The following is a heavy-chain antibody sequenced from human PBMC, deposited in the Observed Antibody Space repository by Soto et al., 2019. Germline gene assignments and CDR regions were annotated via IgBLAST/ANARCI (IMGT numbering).Heavy chain of an antibody. J-gene: IGHJ6*02. CDR2: VSADNGNT. D-gene: IGHD3-9*01. CDR3: ARDLEGDFDWLLSPSKFDMDV. Sequence: ASVKVSCKASGDTFSRYGISWVRQAPGQGLEWMGWVSADNGNTQYAQKFRGRVTMSADTSTSTAYMELRSLRSVDTAVYYCARDLEGDFDWLLSPSKFDMDVWVQVTTVTVSS. V-gene: IGHV1-18*01. CDR1: GDTFSRYG.